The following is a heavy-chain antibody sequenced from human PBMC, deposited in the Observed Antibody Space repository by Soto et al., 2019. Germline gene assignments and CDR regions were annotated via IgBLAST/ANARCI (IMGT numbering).Heavy chain of an antibody. CDR1: GFTFSSYS. Sequence: GGSLRLSCAASGFTFSSYSMNWVRQAPGKGLEWVSSISSSSSYIYYADSVKGRFTISRDNAKNSLYLQMNSLRAEDTAVYYCAREDDWGLVRDLYYYGMDVWGQGTTVTVSS. D-gene: IGHD3-16*01. J-gene: IGHJ6*02. CDR3: AREDDWGLVRDLYYYGMDV. V-gene: IGHV3-21*01. CDR2: ISSSSSYI.